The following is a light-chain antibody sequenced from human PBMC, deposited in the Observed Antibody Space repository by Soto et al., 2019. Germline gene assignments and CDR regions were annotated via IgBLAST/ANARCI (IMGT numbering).Light chain of an antibody. Sequence: QPVLTQSPSASASLGASVKLTCTLSSGHSSYAIAWHQQQPEKGPRYLMKLNSDGSHSKGDGIPDRFSGSSSGAERYLTISSLQSEDEADYYCQTWGTVIRVFGGGTK. CDR1: SGHSSYA. CDR2: LNSDGSH. J-gene: IGLJ3*02. V-gene: IGLV4-69*01. CDR3: QTWGTVIRV.